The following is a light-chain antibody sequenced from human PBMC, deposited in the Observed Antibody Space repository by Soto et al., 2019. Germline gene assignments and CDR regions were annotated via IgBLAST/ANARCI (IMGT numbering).Light chain of an antibody. J-gene: IGLJ2*01. CDR1: SSDVGGYNY. V-gene: IGLV2-14*01. CDR3: SSYTSSSTVV. Sequence: QSALTQPASVSGSPGQSITVSCTGTSSDVGGYNYVSWYQQHPGKAPKLMIYDVTNRPSGVPNRFSGSKSGNTASLTISGLQAGDEADYYCSSYTSSSTVVFGGGTQLTVL. CDR2: DVT.